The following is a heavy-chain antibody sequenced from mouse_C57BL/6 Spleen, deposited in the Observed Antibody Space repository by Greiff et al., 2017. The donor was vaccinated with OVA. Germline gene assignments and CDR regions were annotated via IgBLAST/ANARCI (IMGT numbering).Heavy chain of an antibody. CDR2: IYPGDGDT. CDR1: GYAFSSSW. D-gene: IGHD1-1*01. Sequence: VQLQESGPELVKPGASVKISCKASGYAFSSSWMNWVKQRPGKGLEWIGRIYPGDGDTNYNGKFKGKATLTADKSSSTAYMQLSSLTSEDSAVYFCARSGSGSSYADYWGQGTTLTVSS. V-gene: IGHV1-82*01. J-gene: IGHJ2*01. CDR3: ARSGSGSSYADY.